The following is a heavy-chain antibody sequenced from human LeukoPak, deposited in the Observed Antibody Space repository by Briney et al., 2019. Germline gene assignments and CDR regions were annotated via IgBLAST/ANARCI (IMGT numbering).Heavy chain of an antibody. CDR2: INSDGSAT. J-gene: IGHJ6*02. Sequence: GGSLRLSCAASGFPFSSYWMHWVRHVPGKGLLWVSRINSDGSATIYADSVRGRFTISRDNAKTTLYLQMSGLRVEDTAVYHCASDSPYYGMDVWGQGTTVTVSS. CDR1: GFPFSSYW. V-gene: IGHV3-74*01. CDR3: ASDSPYYGMDV.